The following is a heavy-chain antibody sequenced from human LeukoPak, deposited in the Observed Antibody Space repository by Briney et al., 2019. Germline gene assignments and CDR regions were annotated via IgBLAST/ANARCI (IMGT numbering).Heavy chain of an antibody. CDR3: ARGPSSANFLHFDY. J-gene: IGHJ4*02. CDR1: GFTLSNYE. CDR2: ISSSGTTI. Sequence: GWSVRLSCASSGFTLSNYEVNWVRQAPGKGLEWVSYISSSGTTIYYADSVKSRFTISRDNAKNSLYLQMNSLRAEDTAVYYCARGPSSANFLHFDYWGQGTLVTVSS. D-gene: IGHD2-2*01. V-gene: IGHV3-48*03.